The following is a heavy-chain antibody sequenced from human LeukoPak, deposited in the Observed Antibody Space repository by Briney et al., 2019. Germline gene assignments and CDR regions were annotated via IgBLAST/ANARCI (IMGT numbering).Heavy chain of an antibody. Sequence: SETLSLTCAVSGYSISSGYYWGWIRQPPGKGREWIGSIYHSGGSYYNPSLKSRVTISVDTSNNQFSLKLSVVTAADTAVYDCASQGERGIESDYWYFDLCGRGTLLPVSS. CDR3: ASQGERGIESDYWYFDL. CDR1: GYSISSGYY. D-gene: IGHD7-27*01. J-gene: IGHJ2*01. CDR2: IYHSGGS. V-gene: IGHV4-38-2*01.